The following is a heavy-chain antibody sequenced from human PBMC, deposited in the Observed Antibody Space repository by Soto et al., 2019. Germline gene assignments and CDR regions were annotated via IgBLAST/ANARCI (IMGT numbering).Heavy chain of an antibody. CDR3: ASSTPVSGYASRPGDY. CDR1: GFTFSSYS. J-gene: IGHJ4*02. D-gene: IGHD5-12*01. CDR2: ISSRSDYI. V-gene: IGHV3-21*01. Sequence: EVQLVESGGGLVKPGGSLRLSCAASGFTFSSYSMNWVRQAPGKGLEWVSAISSRSDYIYYAVSVKGRFTISRDNAKHSLYLQMNSLTAEDTAVYYCASSTPVSGYASRPGDYWGQGTRVTVSS.